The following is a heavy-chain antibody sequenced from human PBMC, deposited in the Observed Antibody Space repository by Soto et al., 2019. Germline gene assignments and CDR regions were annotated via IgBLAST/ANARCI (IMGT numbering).Heavy chain of an antibody. CDR1: GGSISSSNW. J-gene: IGHJ4*02. D-gene: IGHD3-10*01. CDR2: IYHSGSN. V-gene: IGHV4-4*02. Sequence: SETLSLTCAVSGGSISSSNWARWVRQPPGKGLEWIGEIYHSGSNNYNPSLKSRGTISVDKSRKQFSLKLSSVTAADTAVYYCAGRRDGSGSLDYWGEGTLVTVSS. CDR3: AGRRDGSGSLDY.